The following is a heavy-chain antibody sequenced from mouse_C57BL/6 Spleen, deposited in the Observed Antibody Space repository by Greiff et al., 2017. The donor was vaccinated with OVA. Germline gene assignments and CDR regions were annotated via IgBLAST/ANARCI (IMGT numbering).Heavy chain of an antibody. CDR1: GYTFTSYW. CDR3: ARIYYGMDY. Sequence: QVQLQQPGAELVRPGSSVKLSCKASGYTFTSYWMDWVKQRPGQGLEWIGNIYPSDSETHYNQKFKDKATLTVDKSSSTAYKQLSSLTSEDSAVYYCARIYYGMDYWGQGTSVTVSS. V-gene: IGHV1-61*01. CDR2: IYPSDSET. J-gene: IGHJ4*01.